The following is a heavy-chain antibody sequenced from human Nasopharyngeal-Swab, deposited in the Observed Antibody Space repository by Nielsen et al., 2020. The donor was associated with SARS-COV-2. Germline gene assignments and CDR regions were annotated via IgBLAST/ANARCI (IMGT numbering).Heavy chain of an antibody. V-gene: IGHV3-21*03. Sequence: GGSLRLSCAASGFIFTSYNMNWVRQAPAKGLEWVSSISFSSSYIYYADSVKGRFTLSRDNAKKSLYLQMNSLRAEDSAVYYCARSKISPSSYYDSSGYYGSYGMDAWGQGTTVTVSS. J-gene: IGHJ6*02. CDR3: ARSKISPSSYYDSSGYYGSYGMDA. CDR1: GFIFTSYN. D-gene: IGHD3-22*01. CDR2: ISFSSSYI.